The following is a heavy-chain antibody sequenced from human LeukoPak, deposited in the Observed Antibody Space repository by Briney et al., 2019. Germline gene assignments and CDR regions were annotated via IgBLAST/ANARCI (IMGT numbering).Heavy chain of an antibody. J-gene: IGHJ4*02. V-gene: IGHV1-18*01. D-gene: IGHD3-22*01. Sequence: QKLQGRVTMTTDTSTSTAYVELKSLRSDDTAVYYCARHYYYDSSGYCYPFDSWGQGTLVTVSS. CDR3: ARHYYYDSSGYCYPFDS.